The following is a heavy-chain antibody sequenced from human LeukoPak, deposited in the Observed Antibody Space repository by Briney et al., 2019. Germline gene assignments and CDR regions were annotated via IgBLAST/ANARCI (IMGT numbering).Heavy chain of an antibody. J-gene: IGHJ5*02. V-gene: IGHV4-59*11. CDR1: GGSISSHY. Sequence: SETLSLTCTVSGGSISSHYWSWIRQPPGKGLEWIGYIHYSGSTNYDPSLKSRVTISLDTSNNQFSLKVNSVTAADTAVYYCTRAEYYYDSSGYPVPLNWFDPWGQGTLVTVSS. D-gene: IGHD3-22*01. CDR3: TRAEYYYDSSGYPVPLNWFDP. CDR2: IHYSGST.